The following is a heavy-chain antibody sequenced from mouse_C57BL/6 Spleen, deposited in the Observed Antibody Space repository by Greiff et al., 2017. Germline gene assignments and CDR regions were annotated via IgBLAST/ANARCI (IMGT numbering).Heavy chain of an antibody. J-gene: IGHJ4*01. V-gene: IGHV14-4*01. CDR3: TRHYYAMDY. Sequence: EVQLQQYGAELVRPGASVKLSCTASGFNIKDDYMHWVKQRPEQGLEWIGWIDPENGDTEYASKFQGKATITADTSSNTAYLQLSSLTSEDTAVYYCTRHYYAMDYWGQGTSVTVSS. CDR2: IDPENGDT. CDR1: GFNIKDDY.